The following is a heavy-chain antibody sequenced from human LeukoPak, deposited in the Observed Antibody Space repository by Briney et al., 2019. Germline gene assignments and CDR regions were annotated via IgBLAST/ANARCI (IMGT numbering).Heavy chain of an antibody. Sequence: SETQSLTCTVSGGSISSYYWSWIRQPPGKGLEWIGYIYYSGSTNYNPSLKSRVTISVDTSKNQFSLKLSSVTPADTAVYYCARGGYYGSGNDFRFDPWGQGTLVTVSS. CDR1: GGSISSYY. D-gene: IGHD3-10*01. CDR3: ARGGYYGSGNDFRFDP. J-gene: IGHJ5*02. CDR2: IYYSGST. V-gene: IGHV4-59*01.